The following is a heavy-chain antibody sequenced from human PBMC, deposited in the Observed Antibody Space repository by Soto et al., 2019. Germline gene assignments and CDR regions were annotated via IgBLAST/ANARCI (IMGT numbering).Heavy chain of an antibody. D-gene: IGHD3-10*01. CDR3: ARDNGSGTYYTRY. CDR1: GFTFSSYW. Sequence: EVQLVESGGGLVQPGWSLRLSCAASGFTFSSYWMHWVRQAPGKGLVWVSRIKSDGSSTSYAGSVKGRFTISRDNAKNTLYRQMNSLRAEDTAVYYCARDNGSGTYYTRYWGQGTLVTVSS. J-gene: IGHJ1*01. CDR2: IKSDGSST. V-gene: IGHV3-74*01.